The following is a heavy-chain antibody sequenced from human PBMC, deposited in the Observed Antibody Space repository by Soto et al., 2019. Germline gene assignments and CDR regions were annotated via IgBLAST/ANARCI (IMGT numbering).Heavy chain of an antibody. CDR1: GFTFSNAW. CDR3: TTDLTCLLEPPDCDY. V-gene: IGHV3-15*01. CDR2: IKSKTDGGTT. Sequence: GGSLRLSCAASGFTFSNAWMSWVRQAPGKXLEWVGRIKSKTDGGTTDYAAPVKGRFTISRDDSKNTLYLQMNSLKAEETAGYYCTTDLTCLLEPPDCDYWGQGTLVTVSS. D-gene: IGHD1-1*01. J-gene: IGHJ4*02.